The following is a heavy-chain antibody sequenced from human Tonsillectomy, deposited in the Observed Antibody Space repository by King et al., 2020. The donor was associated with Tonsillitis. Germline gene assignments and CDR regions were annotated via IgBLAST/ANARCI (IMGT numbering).Heavy chain of an antibody. V-gene: IGHV5-51*01. D-gene: IGHD1-26*01. J-gene: IGHJ3*02. CDR2: IYPDDSDT. Sequence: QLVQSGAEVKKPGESLKISCKASGVSFRTYWIGWVRQMPGKGLDWMGIIYPDDSDTRYSPSFQGQVPISADQSINTAYLQWSSLKASDTAIYYCARPYSGSETGQDAFAIWGQGTMVTVSS. CDR1: GVSFRTYW. CDR3: ARPYSGSETGQDAFAI.